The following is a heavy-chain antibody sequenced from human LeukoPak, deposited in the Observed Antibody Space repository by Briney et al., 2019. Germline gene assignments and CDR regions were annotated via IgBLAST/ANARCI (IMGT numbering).Heavy chain of an antibody. CDR2: ISAYNGNT. V-gene: IGHV1-18*01. CDR3: ARDRLLWFGESHKLFDY. D-gene: IGHD3-10*01. Sequence: ASVKVSCKASGYTFTSYGISWVRQAPGQGLEWMGWISAYNGNTNYAQKLQGRVTMTTDTSTSTAYMELRSLRSDDTAVYYCARDRLLWFGESHKLFDYWGQGTLVTVSS. J-gene: IGHJ4*02. CDR1: GYTFTSYG.